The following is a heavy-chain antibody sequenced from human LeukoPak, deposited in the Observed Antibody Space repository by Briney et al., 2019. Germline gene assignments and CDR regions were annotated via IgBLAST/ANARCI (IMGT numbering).Heavy chain of an antibody. J-gene: IGHJ6*01. D-gene: IGHD1-26*01. V-gene: IGHV1-2*02. CDR1: GDTFTVYY. CDR2: INPNSGVT. CDR3: ARVPLWELLSMDV. Sequence: ASVRVSSKASGDTFTVYYMHWVRQAPGQGREWRGWINPNSGVTNYAQKFQGSVTMTRDTSISTACMELRTLRADDTAVYYCARVPLWELLSMDVSGKGTTVTVSS.